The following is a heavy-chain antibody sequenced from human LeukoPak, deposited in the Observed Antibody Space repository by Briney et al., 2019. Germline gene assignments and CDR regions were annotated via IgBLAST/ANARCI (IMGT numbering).Heavy chain of an antibody. CDR2: ISAYNGNT. J-gene: IGHJ6*02. D-gene: IGHD4-17*01. Sequence: ASVKVSCKASGYTFTSYGISWVRQAPGQGLEWMGWISAYNGNTNYSQKLQGRVTMTTDTSTSTAYMELRSLRSNDTAVYYCARALPYYGDLTYGIDVWGQGTTVTVSS. CDR3: ARALPYYGDLTYGIDV. CDR1: GYTFTSYG. V-gene: IGHV1-18*01.